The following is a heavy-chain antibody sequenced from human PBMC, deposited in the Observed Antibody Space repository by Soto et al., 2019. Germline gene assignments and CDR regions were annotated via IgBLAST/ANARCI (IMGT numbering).Heavy chain of an antibody. D-gene: IGHD4-4*01. CDR1: GYSFTTYW. V-gene: IGHV5-51*01. CDR3: ARHEQFYYYYYGMGV. CDR2: INPGDSDI. J-gene: IGHJ6*02. Sequence: PGESVKISCKASGYSFTTYWIAWVRQMPGKGLEWMGIINPGDSDIRYSPSFQGQVTISADNSISTAYLQWSSLKASDTAMYYCARHEQFYYYYYGMGVWDRRTAVTVSS.